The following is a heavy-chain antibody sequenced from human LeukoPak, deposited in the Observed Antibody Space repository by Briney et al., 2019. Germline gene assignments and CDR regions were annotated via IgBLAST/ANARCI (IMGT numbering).Heavy chain of an antibody. Sequence: GGSLRLSCATSGLSFSGTWMTWVRQAPGKGLECVANIKPDGSQKYYLDSVKGRFTVSRDNAKNSLYLQMNSLRVEDTAIYFCASDLNGAGGWGQATLVTVSS. V-gene: IGHV3-7*01. J-gene: IGHJ4*02. CDR1: GLSFSGTW. CDR3: ASDLNGAGG. D-gene: IGHD4/OR15-4a*01. CDR2: IKPDGSQK.